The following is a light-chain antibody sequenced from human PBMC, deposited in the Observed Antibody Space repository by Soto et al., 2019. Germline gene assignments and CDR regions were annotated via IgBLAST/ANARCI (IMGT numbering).Light chain of an antibody. J-gene: IGKJ4*01. CDR1: QSISDK. CDR2: GAS. Sequence: IGMTQSPATLSVSPGERATLSCRARQSISDKLAWYQQNPGQAPRLLIYGASTRATGVPVRFSGSGSGTEFTLTITSLQTEDFAVYYCQEYNNWRPITFGGGTKVEMK. CDR3: QEYNNWRPIT. V-gene: IGKV3-15*01.